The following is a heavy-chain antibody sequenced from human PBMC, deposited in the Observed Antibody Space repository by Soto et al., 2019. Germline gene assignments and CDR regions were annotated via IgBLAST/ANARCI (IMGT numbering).Heavy chain of an antibody. CDR2: IIFSGST. V-gene: IGHV4-31*03. Sequence: TLSLPALVLVTSTSGGGSSWSWIRRHPGKGRGWMGYIIFSGSTYYDPSLKSRVTISVDTSKNQFSLKMSSVTAADTAVYYCARAERCGGSCYNRFDPWGQGTLVTVSS. D-gene: IGHD2-15*01. CDR1: VTSTSGGGSS. J-gene: IGHJ5*02. CDR3: ARAERCGGSCYNRFDP.